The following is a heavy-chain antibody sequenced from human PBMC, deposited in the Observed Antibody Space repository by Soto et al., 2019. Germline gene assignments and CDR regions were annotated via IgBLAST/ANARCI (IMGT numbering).Heavy chain of an antibody. J-gene: IGHJ6*02. D-gene: IGHD2-8*02. V-gene: IGHV3-23*01. CDR3: AKEGTGGALFGVDA. CDR2: ISGSGGST. Sequence: GGSLRLSCAVSGFTFSNYGMNWVRQAPGKGLEWVSAISGSGGSTYYADSVKGRFTISRDNSKPTLYLQMNNLRVEDTAVYYCAKEGTGGALFGVDAWGQGTTVTVSS. CDR1: GFTFSNYG.